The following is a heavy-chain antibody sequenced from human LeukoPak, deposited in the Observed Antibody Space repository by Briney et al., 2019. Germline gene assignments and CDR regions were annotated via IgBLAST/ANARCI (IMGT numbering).Heavy chain of an antibody. V-gene: IGHV3-30*03. Sequence: GGSLRLSCALSGRPFSSSIMHWVRRAPGKGLVWVAGMSFDGSQYYVESVKGRFTISRDNSGNTVYLHMTSLRPEDTAVYFCAREGHTSGFCGSFDIWGQGTTVTISS. CDR1: GRPFSSSI. CDR3: AREGHTSGFCGSFDI. J-gene: IGHJ3*02. CDR2: MSFDGSQ. D-gene: IGHD5-12*01.